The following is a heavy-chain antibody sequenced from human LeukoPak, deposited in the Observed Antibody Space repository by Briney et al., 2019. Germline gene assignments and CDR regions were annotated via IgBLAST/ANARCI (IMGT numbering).Heavy chain of an antibody. CDR3: ARAAPYCSSTSCQYYYYYGMDV. CDR2: IKQDGSEK. V-gene: IGHV3-7*01. Sequence: PGGSLRLSCAASGFTFSSYAMSWVRQAPGKGLEWVANIKQDGSEKYYVDSVKGRFTISRDNAKNSLYLQMNSLRAEDTAVYYCARAAPYCSSTSCQYYYYYGMDVWGQGTTVTVSS. D-gene: IGHD2-2*01. CDR1: GFTFSSYA. J-gene: IGHJ6*02.